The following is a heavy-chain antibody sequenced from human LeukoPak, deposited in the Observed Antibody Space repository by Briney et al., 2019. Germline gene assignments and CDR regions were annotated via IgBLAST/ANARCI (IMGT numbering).Heavy chain of an antibody. J-gene: IGHJ4*02. V-gene: IGHV3-23*01. Sequence: QTGGSLRLSCAASGFTFSSYAMSWVRQAPGKGLEWVSAISGSGGSTYYADSVKGRFTISRDNSKNTLYLQMNSLRAKDTAVYYCAKGKQQLAYYFDYWGQGTLVTVSS. CDR2: ISGSGGST. CDR3: AKGKQQLAYYFDY. D-gene: IGHD6-13*01. CDR1: GFTFSSYA.